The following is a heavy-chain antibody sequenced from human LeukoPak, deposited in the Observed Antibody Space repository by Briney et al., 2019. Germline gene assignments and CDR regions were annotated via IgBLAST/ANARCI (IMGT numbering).Heavy chain of an antibody. CDR1: GFTFSSYS. D-gene: IGHD2-8*02. J-gene: IGHJ6*02. CDR3: ARSTGDYYYYYGMDV. CDR2: ISSSSSYI. V-gene: IGHV3-21*01. Sequence: GGSLRLSCAASGFTFSSYSMNWVRQAPGKGLEWVSSISSSSSYIYYADSVKGRFTISRDNAKNSLYLQMNSLRAEDTAMYYCARSTGDYYYYYGMDVWGQGTTVTVSS.